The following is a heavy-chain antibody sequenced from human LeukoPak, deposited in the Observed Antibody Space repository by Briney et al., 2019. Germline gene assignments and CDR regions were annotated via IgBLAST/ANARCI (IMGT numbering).Heavy chain of an antibody. J-gene: IGHJ4*02. Sequence: ASVKVSCKASGYTFTGYYMHWVRQAPGQGLEWMGWINPNSGGTNYAQKVQGRVTMTRDTCISTAYMELSRLRSDDTAVYYCARAAGEGFWSGYYVYWGQGTLVTVSS. CDR1: GYTFTGYY. D-gene: IGHD3-3*01. V-gene: IGHV1-2*02. CDR2: INPNSGGT. CDR3: ARAAGEGFWSGYYVY.